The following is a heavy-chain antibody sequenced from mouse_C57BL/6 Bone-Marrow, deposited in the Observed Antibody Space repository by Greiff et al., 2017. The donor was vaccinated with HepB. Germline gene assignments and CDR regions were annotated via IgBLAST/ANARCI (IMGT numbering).Heavy chain of an antibody. J-gene: IGHJ1*03. V-gene: IGHV1-81*01. Sequence: VQLQESGAELARPGASVKLSCKASGYTFTSYGISWVKQRTGQGLEWIGEIYPRSGNTYYNEKFKGKATLTADKSSSTAYIELRSLTSEDSAVYFCARDGYYLWYFDVWGTGTTVTVSS. CDR2: IYPRSGNT. CDR3: ARDGYYLWYFDV. CDR1: GYTFTSYG. D-gene: IGHD2-3*01.